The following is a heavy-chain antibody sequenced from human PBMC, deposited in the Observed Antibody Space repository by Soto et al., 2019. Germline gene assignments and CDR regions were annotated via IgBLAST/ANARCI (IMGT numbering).Heavy chain of an antibody. V-gene: IGHV3-30-3*01. CDR1: GFTFSTYI. CDR3: ARVRAVTTIVVASKTAVDY. J-gene: IGHJ4*02. Sequence: QVQLVESGGGVVQPGRSLRLSCAASGFTFSTYIMHWVRQAPGKGLEWVAVISNDGNNKYYADSVKGRFTISRDNSKNTLNLQMNSLRPEDTAVYYCARVRAVTTIVVASKTAVDYWGQGTLFTVSS. D-gene: IGHD3-22*01. CDR2: ISNDGNNK.